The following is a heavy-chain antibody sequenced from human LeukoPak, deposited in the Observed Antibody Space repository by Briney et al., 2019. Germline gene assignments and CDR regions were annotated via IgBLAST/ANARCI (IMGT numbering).Heavy chain of an antibody. CDR2: IKQDGSEK. V-gene: IGHV3-7*01. D-gene: IGHD4-17*01. CDR3: ARGGNHGDYWYFDL. Sequence: GGSLRLSCSASEFTFSNFWMSWVRQAPGKGPEWVANIKQDGSEKYYVDSVKGRFTISRDNAETSLHLQMNSLRAEDTAVYYCARGGNHGDYWYFDLWGRGTLVTVS. CDR1: EFTFSNFW. J-gene: IGHJ2*01.